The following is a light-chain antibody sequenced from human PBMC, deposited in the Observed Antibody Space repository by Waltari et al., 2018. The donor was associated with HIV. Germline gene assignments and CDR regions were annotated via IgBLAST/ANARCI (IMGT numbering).Light chain of an antibody. J-gene: IGKJ1*01. Sequence: DIQMTQTPRSLSASVGETVTFTCRSSQKIGAYVNWYQQTLGRPPRLLIFSASSLQSGVSSRFSGRGSGTDFTLTIKNLQPEDFATYYCEQSYDLTRTFGQGTTVG. CDR2: SAS. CDR1: QKIGAY. CDR3: EQSYDLTRT. V-gene: IGKV1-39*01.